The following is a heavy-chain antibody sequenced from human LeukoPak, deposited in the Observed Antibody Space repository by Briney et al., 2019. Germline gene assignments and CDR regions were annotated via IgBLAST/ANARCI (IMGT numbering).Heavy chain of an antibody. CDR2: IYYSGST. Sequence: SETLSLTCTVSGGSISSYYWSWIRQPPRKGLEWIGYIYYSGSTNYNPSLKSRVTISVDTSKNQLSLKLSSVTAADTAVYFCARARVPTALSAGYMDVWGKGTTVTVSS. CDR1: GGSISSYY. D-gene: IGHD2-21*02. V-gene: IGHV4-59*01. J-gene: IGHJ6*03. CDR3: ARARVPTALSAGYMDV.